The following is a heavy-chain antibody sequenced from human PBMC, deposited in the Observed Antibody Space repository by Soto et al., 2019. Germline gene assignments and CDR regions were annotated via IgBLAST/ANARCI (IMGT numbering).Heavy chain of an antibody. CDR3: ARDSAFGGVIALYFDY. CDR2: ISAYNGNT. D-gene: IGHD3-16*02. V-gene: IGHV1-18*01. CDR1: VYTFTSYG. J-gene: IGHJ4*02. Sequence: GASVTVSCKASVYTFTSYGISWVRQAPGQGLEWMGWISAYNGNTNYAQKLQGRVTMTTDTSTSTAYMELRSLRSDDTAVYYCARDSAFGGVIALYFDYSGQGTLVTVSS.